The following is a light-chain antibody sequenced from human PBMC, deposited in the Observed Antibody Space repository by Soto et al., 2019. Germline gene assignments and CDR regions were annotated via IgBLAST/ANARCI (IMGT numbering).Light chain of an antibody. CDR3: HQYNNWPPDT. Sequence: EIVMTQSPATLSVSPGERATLSCRASQSVGRNLAWYQQKPGQAPRLLIYGASTRATRVPARFSGSGSGTEFTLTITSLQSEDFAVYHCHQYNNWPPDTFGQGTKLEIK. V-gene: IGKV3-15*01. CDR2: GAS. CDR1: QSVGRN. J-gene: IGKJ2*01.